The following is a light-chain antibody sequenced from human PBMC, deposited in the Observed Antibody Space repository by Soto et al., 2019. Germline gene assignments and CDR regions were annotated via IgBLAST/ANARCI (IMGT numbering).Light chain of an antibody. CDR2: KVS. Sequence: VVMTQSTLALPVTPGQPASLSCRANQSLVHSGGIASPSWCPQRPVRSPTRLTSKVSKRGSRVPARVSGSGSGTHFSLKISRVEAEDVLVYNCVQGTHTPITFGQGTRLEIK. CDR1: QSLVHSGGIAS. J-gene: IGKJ5*01. CDR3: VQGTHTPIT. V-gene: IGKV2-30*02.